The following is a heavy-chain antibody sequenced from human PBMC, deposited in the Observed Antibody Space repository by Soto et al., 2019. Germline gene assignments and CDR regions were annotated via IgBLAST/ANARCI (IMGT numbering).Heavy chain of an antibody. Sequence: QVQLVQSGAEVKKPGSSVKVSCKASGGTFSSYTISWVRQAPGQGLEWMGRIIPILGIANYAQKFQGRVTITADKSTSTAYMELSSLRSEDTAVYYCARDRSFPYWNDYYFDYWGQGTLVTVSS. D-gene: IGHD1-1*01. J-gene: IGHJ4*02. CDR1: GGTFSSYT. CDR3: ARDRSFPYWNDYYFDY. V-gene: IGHV1-69*08. CDR2: IIPILGIA.